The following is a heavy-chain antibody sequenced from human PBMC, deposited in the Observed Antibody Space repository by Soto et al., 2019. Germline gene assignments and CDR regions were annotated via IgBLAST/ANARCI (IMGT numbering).Heavy chain of an antibody. CDR2: IIPILGIA. V-gene: IGHV1-69*04. CDR3: ARDPPYDSSGYLTNY. J-gene: IGHJ4*02. CDR1: GGTFSSYT. Sequence: SVKVSCKASGGTFSSYTISWLRQAPGQGLEWMGRIIPILGIANYAQKFQGRVTITADKTTSTAYMELSSLRSEDTAVYYCARDPPYDSSGYLTNYWGQGTLVTVPQ. D-gene: IGHD3-22*01.